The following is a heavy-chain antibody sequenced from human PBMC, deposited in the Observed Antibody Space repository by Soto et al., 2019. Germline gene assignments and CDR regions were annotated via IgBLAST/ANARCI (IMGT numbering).Heavy chain of an antibody. Sequence: TVGSLRLSCVGSGFTFSSYGMHWVRQAPGKGLECVAVISDTGSSHYYAASVEGRFTISRENSKNTLSLHMDRLRVEDTAVYYCAKDRGGDCPDNSCYFGADYWGQGTPVTVSS. D-gene: IGHD2-2*01. J-gene: IGHJ4*02. V-gene: IGHV3-30*18. CDR3: AKDRGGDCPDNSCYFGADY. CDR2: ISDTGSSH. CDR1: GFTFSSYG.